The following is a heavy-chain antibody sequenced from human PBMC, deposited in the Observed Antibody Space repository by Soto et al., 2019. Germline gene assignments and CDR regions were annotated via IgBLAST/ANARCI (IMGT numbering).Heavy chain of an antibody. D-gene: IGHD3-22*01. Sequence: TLSLTCTVSGGSISSGGYYWSWIRQHPGKGLEWIGYIYYSGSTYYNPSLKSRVTISVDTSKNQFSLKLSSVTAADTAVYYCARGEYYYDSSGPHFDYWGQGTLVTVSS. CDR2: IYYSGST. CDR3: ARGEYYYDSSGPHFDY. J-gene: IGHJ4*02. CDR1: GGSISSGGYY. V-gene: IGHV4-31*03.